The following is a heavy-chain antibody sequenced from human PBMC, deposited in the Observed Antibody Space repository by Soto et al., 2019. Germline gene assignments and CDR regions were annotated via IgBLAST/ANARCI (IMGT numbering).Heavy chain of an antibody. CDR3: ARISGGTGADY. CDR2: IFSNDKQ. V-gene: IGHV2-26*01. D-gene: IGHD5-12*01. CDR1: GFSLSNSRMG. Sequence: QVTLKESGPVLVKPTETLTLTCIVSGFSLSNSRMGVSWIRQPPGKALEWLAHIFSNDKQSYSTFLKSRLTISKYTSKSQVVRTMTNMDPVDTATYYCARISGGTGADYWGQGTLVTVSS. J-gene: IGHJ4*02.